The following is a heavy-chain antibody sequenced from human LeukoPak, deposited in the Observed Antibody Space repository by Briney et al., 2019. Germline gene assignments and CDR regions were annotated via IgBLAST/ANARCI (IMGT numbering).Heavy chain of an antibody. Sequence: GGSLRLSCAASGFTFSSYSMNWVRQAPGKGLEWVSSISSSSSYIHYADSVKGRFTISRDNAKNSLYLQMNSLRAEDTAVYYCARVGIGAFDIWGQGTMVTVSS. V-gene: IGHV3-21*01. CDR1: GFTFSSYS. CDR2: ISSSSSYI. CDR3: ARVGIGAFDI. J-gene: IGHJ3*02. D-gene: IGHD2-21*01.